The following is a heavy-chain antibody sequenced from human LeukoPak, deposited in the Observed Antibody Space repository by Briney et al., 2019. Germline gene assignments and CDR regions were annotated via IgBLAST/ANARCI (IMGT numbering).Heavy chain of an antibody. D-gene: IGHD2-2*01. CDR1: GFTFSSYS. CDR2: IKQDGSEK. CDR3: ARSRCSSTSCFYDY. J-gene: IGHJ4*02. Sequence: PGGSLRLSCAASGFTFSSYSMNWVRQAPGKGLEWVANIKQDGSEKYYVDSVKGRFTISRDNAKNSLYLQMNSLRAEDTAVYYCARSRCSSTSCFYDYWGQGTLVTVSS. V-gene: IGHV3-7*01.